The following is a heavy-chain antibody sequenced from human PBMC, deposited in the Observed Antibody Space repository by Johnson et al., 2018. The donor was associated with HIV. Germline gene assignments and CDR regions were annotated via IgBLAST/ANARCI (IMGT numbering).Heavy chain of an antibody. Sequence: QVQLVESGGGVVQPGRSLRLSCAASGFTFSSYAMHWVRQAPGKGLEWVAVIFNSGTTYYADSVKGRFIISRDNSKNTLYLQMNSLRVEDTAVYYCAKDGPYYLSPRDAFDIWGQGTMVTVSS. CDR1: GFTFSSYA. CDR3: AKDGPYYLSPRDAFDI. V-gene: IGHV3-30*14. J-gene: IGHJ3*02. CDR2: IFNSGTT. D-gene: IGHD3-22*01.